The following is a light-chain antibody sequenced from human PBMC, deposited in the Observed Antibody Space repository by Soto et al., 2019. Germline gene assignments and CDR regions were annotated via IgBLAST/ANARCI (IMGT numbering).Light chain of an antibody. Sequence: ELVLTQSPAPLSVAPGETTSLSCRASQSISTKLAWYQQKPGQAPRLLIHGASTRATGIPVRFSGSGSGTEFTLTITSLQFEDFAVYYCQEYNDWRPITFGGGTKVDIK. V-gene: IGKV3-15*01. CDR2: GAS. J-gene: IGKJ4*01. CDR1: QSISTK. CDR3: QEYNDWRPIT.